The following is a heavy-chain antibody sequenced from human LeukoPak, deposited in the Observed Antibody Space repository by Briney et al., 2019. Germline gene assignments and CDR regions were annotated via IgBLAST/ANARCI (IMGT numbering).Heavy chain of an antibody. CDR1: GYTFTSYD. D-gene: IGHD3-3*01. Sequence: GASVKVSCKASGYTFTSYDINWVRQATGQGLEWMGWINPNSGGTNYAQKFQGRVTMTRDTSISTAYMELSRLRSDDAAVYYCARGTADKYYDFWSGYRPYYYYYMDVWGKGTTVTVSS. CDR3: ARGTADKYYDFWSGYRPYYYYYMDV. V-gene: IGHV1-2*02. CDR2: INPNSGGT. J-gene: IGHJ6*03.